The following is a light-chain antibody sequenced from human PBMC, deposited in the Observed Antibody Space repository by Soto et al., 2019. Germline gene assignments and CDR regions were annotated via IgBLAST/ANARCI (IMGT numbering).Light chain of an antibody. Sequence: QSVLTQPASVSGSPGQSITISCTGTSGDIGSHNRVSWYQQHPGKAPKLIIYEVTDRPSGVSNRFSGSKSGNTASLTISGLQAEDEAEYYCSSYTNINTRACVFGTGTKVTV. V-gene: IGLV2-14*01. CDR1: SGDIGSHNR. CDR3: SSYTNINTRACV. CDR2: EVT. J-gene: IGLJ1*01.